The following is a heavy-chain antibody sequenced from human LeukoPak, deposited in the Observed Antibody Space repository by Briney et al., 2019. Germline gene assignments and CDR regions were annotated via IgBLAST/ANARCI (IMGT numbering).Heavy chain of an antibody. CDR2: INHSGST. J-gene: IGHJ4*02. V-gene: IGHV4-34*01. CDR3: ASSPIYYDILTGYYYFDY. D-gene: IGHD3-9*01. Sequence: SETLSLTCAVYGGSFSDYYWSWIRQPPGKGLEWIGEINHSGSTDYNPSLKSRVTISVDTSKNQFSLRVSSVTAADTAVFYCASSPIYYDILTGYYYFDYWGQGTLVTVSS. CDR1: GGSFSDYY.